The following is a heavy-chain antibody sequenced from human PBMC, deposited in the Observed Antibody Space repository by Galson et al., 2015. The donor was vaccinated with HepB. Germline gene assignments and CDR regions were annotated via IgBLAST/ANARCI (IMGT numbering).Heavy chain of an antibody. CDR2: INPSGGST. Sequence: SVKVSCKASGYTFTSYYMHWVRQAPGQGLEWMGIINPSGGSTSYAQKFQGRVTITADKSTSTAYMELSSLRSEDTAVYYCARELPKIEGKYFQHWGQGTLVTVSS. J-gene: IGHJ1*01. V-gene: IGHV1-46*01. CDR3: ARELPKIEGKYFQH. CDR1: GYTFTSYY. D-gene: IGHD2/OR15-2a*01.